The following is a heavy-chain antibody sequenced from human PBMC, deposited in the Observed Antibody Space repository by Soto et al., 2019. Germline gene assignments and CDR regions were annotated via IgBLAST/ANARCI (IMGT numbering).Heavy chain of an antibody. CDR1: GFTFTSYS. CDR2: ITSKSTTI. J-gene: IGHJ5*02. CDR3: AREMGACSDSSCYPGPYDS. V-gene: IGHV3-48*02. D-gene: IGHD3-16*01. Sequence: GGSLRLSCAASGFTFTSYSMNWVRQAPGQGLEWVSYITSKSTTIKYADSVKGRFTVSRDNAKNSLYLQLNSLRDEDTTVYYCAREMGACSDSSCYPGPYDSWGQGTLVTVSS.